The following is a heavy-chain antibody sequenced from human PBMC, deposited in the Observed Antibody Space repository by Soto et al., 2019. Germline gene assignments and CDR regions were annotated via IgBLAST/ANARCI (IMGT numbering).Heavy chain of an antibody. V-gene: IGHV4-39*07. J-gene: IGHJ4*02. CDR3: ARGGIAIFGVVTHKRIDY. CDR1: GGSVISSSSF. Sequence: PSETLSLTCKVSGGSVISSSSFWGWIRQPPGKGLEWIAKIHHRESPNYNPSLKSRVTISVDTSKNQFSLKLSSVTAADTAVYYCARGGIAIFGVVTHKRIDYWGQGTLVTVSS. D-gene: IGHD3-3*01. CDR2: IHHRESP.